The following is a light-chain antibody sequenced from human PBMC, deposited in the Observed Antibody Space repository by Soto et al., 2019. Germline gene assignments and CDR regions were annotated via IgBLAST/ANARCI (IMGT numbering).Light chain of an antibody. CDR1: SSDVGGYKY. CDR2: DVS. CDR3: SSYTSSSTAV. Sequence: QSALTQPRSVSGSPGQSVTISCTGTSSDVGGYKYVSWYQQHPGKAPKLMIYDVSKRPPGVPDRFSGSKSGNTASLTISGLQAEDEADYYCSSYTSSSTAVFGGGTQLTVL. V-gene: IGLV2-11*01. J-gene: IGLJ7*01.